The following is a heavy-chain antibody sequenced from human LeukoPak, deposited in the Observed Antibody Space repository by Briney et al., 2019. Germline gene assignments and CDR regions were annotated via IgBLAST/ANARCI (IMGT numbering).Heavy chain of an antibody. Sequence: PSETLSLTCAVYGWSFREYYWTWIRQPPGKGLEWIGEINHSGSTSYNPSLKSRVTISVDTSKSQFSLKLSSVTAADTAVYYCARAPKGQGGYLDYWGQGSLVTVSS. D-gene: IGHD3-16*01. J-gene: IGHJ4*02. CDR1: GWSFREYY. CDR3: ARAPKGQGGYLDY. V-gene: IGHV4-34*01. CDR2: INHSGST.